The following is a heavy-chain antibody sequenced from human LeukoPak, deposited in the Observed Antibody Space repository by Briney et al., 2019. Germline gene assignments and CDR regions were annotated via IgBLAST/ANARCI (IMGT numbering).Heavy chain of an antibody. V-gene: IGHV1-69*01. J-gene: IGHJ4*02. D-gene: IGHD5-24*01. Sequence: VASVKVSCKASGNSFSNYAFAWVRQAPGQGLEWMGGIIPIFGTAHYAQRFQGRVSITADESTRTVYMELSSLRSEDTAVYYCARQEFSRWGHWGQGTLVTVSS. CDR2: IIPIFGTA. CDR3: ARQEFSRWGH. CDR1: GNSFSNYA.